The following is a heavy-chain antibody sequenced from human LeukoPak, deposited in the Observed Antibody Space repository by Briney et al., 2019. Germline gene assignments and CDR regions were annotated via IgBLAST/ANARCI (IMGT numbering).Heavy chain of an antibody. CDR3: AKDAQRGFDYSNSLDN. J-gene: IGHJ4*02. CDR1: GFTFSHYG. D-gene: IGHD4-11*01. Sequence: GTSLRLSCATSGFTFSHYGMHWVRQAPGKGLEWVALIWSDGSNRYYGDPVKGRFTISRDNFQRTVYLQMNSLRAEDTAVYYCAKDAQRGFDYSNSLDNWGQGTLVTVSS. CDR2: IWSDGSNR. V-gene: IGHV3-33*06.